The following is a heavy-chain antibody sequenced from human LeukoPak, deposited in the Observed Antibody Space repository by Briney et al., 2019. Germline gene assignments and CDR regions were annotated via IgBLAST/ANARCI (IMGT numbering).Heavy chain of an antibody. CDR3: ARERRSSGWYDAFDM. Sequence: PGESLRLSCAASEFAFSSFWMHWVRQAPGKGLVWVSRINSDGSDIRYADSVKGRFTISRDNAKNTLYLQMNSLRAEDTAVYYCARERRSSGWYDAFDMRGQGTMVTVSS. V-gene: IGHV3-74*01. D-gene: IGHD6-19*01. CDR1: EFAFSSFW. CDR2: INSDGSDI. J-gene: IGHJ3*02.